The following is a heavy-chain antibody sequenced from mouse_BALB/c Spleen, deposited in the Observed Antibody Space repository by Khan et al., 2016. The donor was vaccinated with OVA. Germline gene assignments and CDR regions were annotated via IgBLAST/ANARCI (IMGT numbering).Heavy chain of an antibody. D-gene: IGHD1-1*01. V-gene: IGHV9-1*02. J-gene: IGHJ1*01. CDR3: ARDSSDWYFNV. Sequence: QIQLVQSGPELKKPGETVKISCKASGYTFTNYRMKWMKQAPGKGLKWMGWINTYTGEPTYGDDFKGRFAFSLETSASTAYFQLNNPKNEDMATYVCARDSSDWYFNVRGAGTTSTGSS. CDR2: INTYTGEP. CDR1: GYTFTNYR.